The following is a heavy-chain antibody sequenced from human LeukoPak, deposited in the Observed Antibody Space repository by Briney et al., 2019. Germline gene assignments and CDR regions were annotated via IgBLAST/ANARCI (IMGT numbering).Heavy chain of an antibody. D-gene: IGHD6-13*01. J-gene: IGHJ4*02. V-gene: IGHV1-18*01. CDR3: ARTIPSGSWYPN. CDR1: GYTFTSFA. Sequence: ASVKVSCKASGYTFTSFAISWVRQAPGQGLEWMGWITAYNGDTKYAQKLQGRVTMTTDTSTSTAYMELRSLRSDDTAVYYCARTIPSGSWYPNLGQGTLVIVSS. CDR2: ITAYNGDT.